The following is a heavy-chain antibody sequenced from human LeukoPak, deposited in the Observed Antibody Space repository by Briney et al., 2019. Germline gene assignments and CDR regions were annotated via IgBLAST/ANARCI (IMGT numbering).Heavy chain of an antibody. CDR3: ARGGRYYENWFDP. CDR2: IKQDGSEK. V-gene: IGHV3-7*04. Sequence: GGSLRLSCAASGFTFSSYWMSWVRHAPGKGLEWVANIKQDGSEKYYVDSVKGRFTISRDNAKNSLYLQMNSLRDEDTAVYYCARGGRYYENWFDPWGQGTLVTVSS. J-gene: IGHJ5*02. CDR1: GFTFSSYW. D-gene: IGHD3-10*01.